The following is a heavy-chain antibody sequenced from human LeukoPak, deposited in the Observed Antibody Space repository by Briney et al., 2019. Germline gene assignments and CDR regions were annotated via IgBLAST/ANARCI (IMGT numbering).Heavy chain of an antibody. CDR1: GGSISSYY. D-gene: IGHD2-8*01. CDR3: ARDADCTNGVCYTGANYYYMDV. Sequence: ASETLSLTCTVSGGSISSYYWSWIRQPAGKGLEWIGRIYTSGSTNYNPSLKSRVTMSVDTSKNQFSLKLSSVTAADTAVYYCARDADCTNGVCYTGANYYYMDVGGKGTTVTVPS. V-gene: IGHV4-4*07. CDR2: IYTSGST. J-gene: IGHJ6*03.